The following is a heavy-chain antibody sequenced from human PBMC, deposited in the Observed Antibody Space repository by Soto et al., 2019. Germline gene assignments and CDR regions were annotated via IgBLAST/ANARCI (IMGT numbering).Heavy chain of an antibody. J-gene: IGHJ4*02. CDR1: GFTFSSYA. CDR3: AREGPFDFWSGYF. CDR2: ISYDGSNK. D-gene: IGHD3-3*01. V-gene: IGHV3-30-3*01. Sequence: QVQLVESGGGVVQPGRSLRLSCAASGFTFSSYAMHWVRQAPGKGLEWVAVISYDGSNKYYADSVKGRFTISRDNSKNTLYLQMNSLRAEDTAVYYCAREGPFDFWSGYFWGQGTLVTVSS.